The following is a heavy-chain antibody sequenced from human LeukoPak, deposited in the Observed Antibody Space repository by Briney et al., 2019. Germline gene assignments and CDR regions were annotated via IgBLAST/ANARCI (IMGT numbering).Heavy chain of an antibody. CDR3: ARDGYGDPWYFDL. J-gene: IGHJ2*01. D-gene: IGHD4-17*01. CDR1: GGSISSSNW. CDR2: IYHSRST. Sequence: SETLSLTCAVSGGSISSSNWWSWVRQPPGKGLEWIGEIYHSRSTNYNPSLKSRVTISVDKSKNQFSLKLSSVTAADTAVYYCARDGYGDPWYFDLWGRGTLVTVSS. V-gene: IGHV4-4*02.